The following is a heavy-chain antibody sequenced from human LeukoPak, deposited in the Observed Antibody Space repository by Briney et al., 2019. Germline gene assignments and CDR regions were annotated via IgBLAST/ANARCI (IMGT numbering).Heavy chain of an antibody. Sequence: PSETLSLTCTVSGGSISSSSYYWGWIRQPPGKGLEWIGSIYYSGSTYYNPSLKSRVTISVDTSKNQFSLKLSSVTAADTAVYYCARSFPEVVVTAWAFDIWGRGTMVTVSS. V-gene: IGHV4-39*01. J-gene: IGHJ3*02. D-gene: IGHD2-21*02. CDR3: ARSFPEVVVTAWAFDI. CDR1: GGSISSSSYY. CDR2: IYYSGST.